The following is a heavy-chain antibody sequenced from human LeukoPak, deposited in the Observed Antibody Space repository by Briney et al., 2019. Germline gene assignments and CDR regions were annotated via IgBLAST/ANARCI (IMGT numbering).Heavy chain of an antibody. Sequence: LRLSCSASGFTFSSYAMHWIRQPPGKGLEWIGYIYYSGSTYYNPSLKSRVTISVDTSKNQFSLKLNSVTAADTAVYYCARVSSGFAINAFDIWGQGTMVTVSS. CDR1: GFTFSSYAMH. V-gene: IGHV4-30-4*01. CDR2: IYYSGST. CDR3: ARVSSGFAINAFDI. J-gene: IGHJ3*02. D-gene: IGHD3-22*01.